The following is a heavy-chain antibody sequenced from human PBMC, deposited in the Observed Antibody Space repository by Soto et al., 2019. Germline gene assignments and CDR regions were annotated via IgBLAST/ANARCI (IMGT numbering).Heavy chain of an antibody. V-gene: IGHV3-23*01. Sequence: EVQLLESGGGLVQPGGSLRLACEASGLTFNIYTMGWVRQAPGKGLEWVSAIVARGINTYYADSVKGRFTISRDNSKDTIYLQMNSLRAEDTAVYYCAKDLRGPEAGTWYFDLWGRGNLVAVSS. D-gene: IGHD6-13*01. J-gene: IGHJ2*01. CDR2: IVARGINT. CDR3: AKDLRGPEAGTWYFDL. CDR1: GLTFNIYT.